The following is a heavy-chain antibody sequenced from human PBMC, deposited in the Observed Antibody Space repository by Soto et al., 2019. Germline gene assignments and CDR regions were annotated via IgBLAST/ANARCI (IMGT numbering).Heavy chain of an antibody. Sequence: XSVKVSCKASGYTFTSYGISWVRQAPVQGLEWMGWISAYNGNTNYAQKLQGRVTMTTDTSTSTAYMELRSLRSDDTAVYYCAREGYCSSTSCYRGYYYYYGMDVWGQGTTVTVSS. J-gene: IGHJ6*02. D-gene: IGHD2-2*02. CDR1: GYTFTSYG. V-gene: IGHV1-18*04. CDR2: ISAYNGNT. CDR3: AREGYCSSTSCYRGYYYYYGMDV.